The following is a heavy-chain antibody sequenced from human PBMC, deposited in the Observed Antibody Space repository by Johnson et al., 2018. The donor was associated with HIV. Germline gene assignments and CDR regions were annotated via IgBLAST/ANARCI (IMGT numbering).Heavy chain of an antibody. CDR1: GFTFSSYA. J-gene: IGHJ3*02. V-gene: IGHV3-66*01. D-gene: IGHD1-26*01. CDR3: ARWGKYSGKYTAFDI. Sequence: VQLVESGGGVVQPGRSLRLSCAASGFTFSSYAMHWVRQAPGKGLEWVSIIYSVGSTYYADSVKGRFTISRDNAMNSLYLQMNSLSAEDTAVYYCARWGKYSGKYTAFDIWGQGTMVTVSS. CDR2: IYSVGST.